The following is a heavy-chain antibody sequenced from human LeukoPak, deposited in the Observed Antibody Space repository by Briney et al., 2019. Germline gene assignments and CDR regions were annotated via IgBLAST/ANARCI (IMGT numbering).Heavy chain of an antibody. V-gene: IGHV3-9*01. CDR3: AKDIHYYYGMDV. Sequence: PGRSLRLSCAASXXXXDDYXXHWVRXAPXXXXXXVSGISWNSGSIGYADSVKGRFTISRDNAKNSLYLQMNGLRAEDTALYYCAKDIHYYYGMDVWGQGTTVTVSS. J-gene: IGHJ6*02. CDR1: XXXXDDYX. CDR2: ISWNSGSI.